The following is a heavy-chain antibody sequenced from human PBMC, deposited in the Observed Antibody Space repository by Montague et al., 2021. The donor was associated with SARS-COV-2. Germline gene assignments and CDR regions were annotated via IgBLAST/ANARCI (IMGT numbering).Heavy chain of an antibody. Sequence: SLRLSCAASGFTFSSYGMHWVRQAPGKGLEWVAVIWHDGSNKYYADSVKGRFTISRDNSKNTLYLQMNGLRAEDTAVYYCARDPSCCSRFGEFGYWGQGTLVTVSS. CDR2: IWHDGSNK. D-gene: IGHD3-10*01. J-gene: IGHJ4*02. CDR1: GFTFSSYG. V-gene: IGHV3-33*01. CDR3: ARDPSCCSRFGEFGY.